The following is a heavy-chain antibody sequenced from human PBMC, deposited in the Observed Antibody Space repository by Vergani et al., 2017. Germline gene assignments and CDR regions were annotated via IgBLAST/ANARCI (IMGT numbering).Heavy chain of an antibody. CDR2: ISSSGSTI. Sequence: EVQLVESGGGLVQPGGSLRLSCAASGFTFSSYEMNWVRQAPGKGLEWVSYISSSGSTIYYAESVKGRFTISRDNAKNSLYLQMNSLRAEDTAVYYCARGTRDYVWGSYRPTYYYGMDVWGQGTTVTVSS. CDR3: ARGTRDYVWGSYRPTYYYGMDV. V-gene: IGHV3-48*03. D-gene: IGHD3-16*02. J-gene: IGHJ6*02. CDR1: GFTFSSYE.